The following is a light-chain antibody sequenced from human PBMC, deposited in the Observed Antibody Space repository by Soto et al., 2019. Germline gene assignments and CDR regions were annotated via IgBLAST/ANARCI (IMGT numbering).Light chain of an antibody. J-gene: IGLJ1*01. CDR1: SSDVGGYNY. CDR3: CSYTSSSLYV. CDR2: EVS. Sequence: QSVLTQPASVSGSPGQSITISCTGTSSDVGGYNYVSWYQQHPGKAPKLMIYEVSNRPSGVSNRFSGSKSGNTASLTISGLQAEDEADYYCCSYTSSSLYVFGTGTKLTVL. V-gene: IGLV2-14*01.